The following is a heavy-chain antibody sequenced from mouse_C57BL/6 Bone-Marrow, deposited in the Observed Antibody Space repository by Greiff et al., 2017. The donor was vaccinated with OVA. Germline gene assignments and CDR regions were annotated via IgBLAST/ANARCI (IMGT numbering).Heavy chain of an antibody. Sequence: QVQLQQPGAEPVKPGASVKMSCKASGYTFTSYWITWVKQRPGQGLEWIGDIYPGSGSTNYNEKFKSKATLTVDTSSSTAYMQLSSLTSEDSAVYYCARVTTVVADYFDYWGQGTTLTVSS. CDR3: ARVTTVVADYFDY. J-gene: IGHJ2*01. CDR1: GYTFTSYW. CDR2: IYPGSGST. V-gene: IGHV1-55*01. D-gene: IGHD1-1*01.